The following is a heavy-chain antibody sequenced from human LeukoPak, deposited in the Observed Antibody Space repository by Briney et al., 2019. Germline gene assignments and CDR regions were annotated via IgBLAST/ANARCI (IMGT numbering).Heavy chain of an antibody. CDR2: MNPNNANT. CDR3: AMRNGSGSLYFDY. J-gene: IGHJ4*02. CDR1: GYTFTSYD. D-gene: IGHD3-10*01. Sequence: ASVKGSCKASGYTFTSYDINWVRQAPGQGLEWMGWMNPNNANTGYAQNFQGRVSMTRNTSINTAYMELSSPTSDDTAVYYCAMRNGSGSLYFDYWGQGTLVTVSS. V-gene: IGHV1-8*01.